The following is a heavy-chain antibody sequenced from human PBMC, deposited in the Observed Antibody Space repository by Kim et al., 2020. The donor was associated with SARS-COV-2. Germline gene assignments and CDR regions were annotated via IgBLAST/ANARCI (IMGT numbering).Heavy chain of an antibody. D-gene: IGHD3-16*01. CDR2: INAAGSYT. CDR1: GFTFSNFR. J-gene: IGHJ2*01. Sequence: GGSLRLSCAASGFTFSNFRMHWVRQVPGKGLVWVSRINAAGSYTDYADSVKGRFTSSRDNAKNTLYLQVNSLTSEDTALYYCARDRGIDGHDWYFDLWGRGTLVTVSS. CDR3: ARDRGIDGHDWYFDL. V-gene: IGHV3-74*01.